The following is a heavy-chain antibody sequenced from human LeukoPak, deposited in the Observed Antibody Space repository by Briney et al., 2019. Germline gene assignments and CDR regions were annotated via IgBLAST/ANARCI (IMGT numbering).Heavy chain of an antibody. CDR1: GFTFSSYG. CDR3: ANDKSIAAADYYFDY. CDR2: LSYDGRNK. V-gene: IGHV3-30*18. J-gene: IGHJ4*02. D-gene: IGHD6-13*01. Sequence: GGSLRLSCAASGFTFSSYGMHWVRQAPGKGLEWVAVLSYDGRNKYCADSVKGRFTISRDNSKNTLYLQMNSLRAEDTAVYYCANDKSIAAADYYFDYWGQGTLVTVSS.